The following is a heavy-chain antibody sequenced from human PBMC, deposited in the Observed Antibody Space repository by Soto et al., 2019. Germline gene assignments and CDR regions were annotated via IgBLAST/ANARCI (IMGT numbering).Heavy chain of an antibody. D-gene: IGHD2-8*02. V-gene: IGHV3-23*01. Sequence: EVQLLESGGGLVQPGGSLRLSCAASGFTFKGYAMNWVRQAPGKGLEWVSSISGSGGSIYYADSVKGRFTISRDNAMNTMDQEKSRLRAEDNVVYYGAKSHLVDPSDALDIWGQGTMVNGPS. CDR3: AKSHLVDPSDALDI. J-gene: IGHJ3*02. CDR1: GFTFKGYA. CDR2: ISGSGGSI.